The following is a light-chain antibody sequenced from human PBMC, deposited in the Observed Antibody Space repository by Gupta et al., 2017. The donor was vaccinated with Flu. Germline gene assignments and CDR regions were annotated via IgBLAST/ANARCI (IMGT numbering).Light chain of an antibody. V-gene: IGKV3-11*01. CDR1: QSVIDN. CDR3: QQYGVWPPIT. J-gene: IGKJ5*01. Sequence: ATLSLSAGQRVTLSCRASQSVIDNIDWYQQKPGQAPTLLIYDASTMDTGIPARFSGSGSGTDFTLTINALEPEDFAVYYCQQYGVWPPITFGQGTRVDIK. CDR2: DAS.